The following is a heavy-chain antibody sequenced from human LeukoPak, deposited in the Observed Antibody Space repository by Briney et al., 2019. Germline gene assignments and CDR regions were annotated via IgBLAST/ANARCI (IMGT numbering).Heavy chain of an antibody. Sequence: SETLSLTCTVSGGSISSYYWSWIRQPAGKGLEWIGRIYTSGSTNYNPSLKSRVTMSVDTSKNQFSLKLSPVTAADTAVYYCARLGYCSSTSCPVDYYYYYMDVWGKGTTVTISS. CDR3: ARLGYCSSTSCPVDYYYYYMDV. D-gene: IGHD2-2*01. V-gene: IGHV4-4*07. CDR2: IYTSGST. J-gene: IGHJ6*03. CDR1: GGSISSYY.